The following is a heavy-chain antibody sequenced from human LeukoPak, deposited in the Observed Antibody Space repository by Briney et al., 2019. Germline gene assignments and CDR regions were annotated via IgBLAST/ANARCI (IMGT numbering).Heavy chain of an antibody. CDR1: GLTFRSYS. CDR3: TRGFDVFDY. CDR2: ISSSGATA. D-gene: IGHD3-10*02. Sequence: GGSLRLSCVVSGLTFRSYSMNWVRQAPGKGLEWVSQISSSGATAYYADSVKGRFTISRDNAKNSLYLQMNSLRVEDTAMYYCTRGFDVFDYWGQGTVVTVSS. J-gene: IGHJ4*02. V-gene: IGHV3-48*04.